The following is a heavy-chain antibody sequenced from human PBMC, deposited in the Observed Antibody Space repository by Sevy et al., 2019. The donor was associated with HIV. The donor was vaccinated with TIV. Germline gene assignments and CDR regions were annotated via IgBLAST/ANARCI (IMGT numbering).Heavy chain of an antibody. CDR2: ISSDGNSQ. CDR1: GFNFGSHA. V-gene: IGHV3-30*04. J-gene: IGHJ4*02. CDR3: ARDLISGSYSQSLDY. D-gene: IGHD1-26*01. Sequence: GGSLRLSCAASGFNFGSHAMHWVRQAPGKGLDWVAVISSDGNSQYSADSVKGRFTMSRDNSKNTLYLQMDSLRVEDTAVYYCARDLISGSYSQSLDYWGQGTLVTVSS.